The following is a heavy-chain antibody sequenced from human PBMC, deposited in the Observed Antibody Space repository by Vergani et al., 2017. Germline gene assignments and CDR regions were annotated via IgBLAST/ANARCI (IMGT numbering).Heavy chain of an antibody. Sequence: QVQLQESGPGLVKPSQTLSLTCTVSGGSISSGSYYWSWIRQPAGKGLEWIGRIYTSGSTNYNPSLKSRVTISVDTSKNQFSLKLSSVTAADTAVYYCARLKRGVYFDYWGQGTLVTVSS. J-gene: IGHJ4*02. CDR2: IYTSGST. CDR3: ARLKRGVYFDY. CDR1: GGSISSGSYY. V-gene: IGHV4-61*02.